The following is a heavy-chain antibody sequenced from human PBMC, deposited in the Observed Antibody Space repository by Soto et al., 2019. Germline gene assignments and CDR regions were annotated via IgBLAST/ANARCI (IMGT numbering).Heavy chain of an antibody. V-gene: IGHV4-59*01. Sequence: SETLSLTCTVSGGSISSYYWSWIRQPPGKGLEWIGYIYYSGSTNYNPSLKSRVTISVDTSKNQFSLKLSSVTAADTAVYYCASVGRSSWAYFDYWGQGTLVTVSS. CDR3: ASVGRSSWAYFDY. CDR2: IYYSGST. CDR1: GGSISSYY. D-gene: IGHD6-13*01. J-gene: IGHJ4*02.